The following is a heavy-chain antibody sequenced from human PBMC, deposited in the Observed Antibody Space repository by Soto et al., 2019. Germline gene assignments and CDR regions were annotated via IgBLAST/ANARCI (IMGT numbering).Heavy chain of an antibody. J-gene: IGHJ4*02. CDR1: GGSLSNYY. CDR2: IYTSGSA. Sequence: SATQSLTSPVSGGSLSNYYWSWLRQPAGKGLEWIGRIYTSGSANYNPSLKSRVTMSVDTSRNQFSLKLSSVTAADAAGDYCARERSSSSLYCFDYSGQGTRVTVSA. D-gene: IGHD6-13*01. CDR3: ARERSSSSLYCFDY. V-gene: IGHV4-4*07.